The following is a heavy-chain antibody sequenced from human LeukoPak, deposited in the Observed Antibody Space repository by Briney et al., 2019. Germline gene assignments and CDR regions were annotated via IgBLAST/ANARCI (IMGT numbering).Heavy chain of an antibody. J-gene: IGHJ4*02. CDR2: IKMDERSA. Sequence: GGSLRLSCTVSGFTITNNWMYWVRQAPGRGLVWVSRIKMDERSAVYADSVKGRFIISRDNAKNTVYLQMNSLRADDTAVYYCATVFKGSSLQDYWGQGTLVTVSS. V-gene: IGHV3-74*03. CDR3: ATVFKGSSLQDY. D-gene: IGHD3-10*01. CDR1: GFTITNNW.